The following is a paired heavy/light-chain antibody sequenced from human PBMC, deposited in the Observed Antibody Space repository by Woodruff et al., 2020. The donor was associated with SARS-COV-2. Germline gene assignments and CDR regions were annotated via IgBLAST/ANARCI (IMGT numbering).Heavy chain of an antibody. Sequence: QLQLQESGSGLVKPSQTLSLTCAVSGGSISSGGYSWSWIRQPPGKGLEWIGYIYHSGSTYYNPSLKSRVTISVDRSKNQFSLKLSSVTAADTAVYYCARDGSSGWYGMGYFQHWGQGTLVTVSS. CDR1: GGSISSGGYS. V-gene: IGHV4-30-2*01. CDR3: ARDGSSGWYGMGYFQH. D-gene: IGHD6-19*01. CDR2: IYHSGST. J-gene: IGHJ1*01.
Light chain of an antibody. V-gene: IGLV2-11*01. J-gene: IGLJ2*01. CDR3: CSYAGSYFVV. Sequence: QSALTQPRSVSGSPGQSVTISCTGTSSDVGGYNYVSWYQQHPGKAPKLMIYDVSKRPSGVPDRFSGSKSGNTASLTISGLQAEDEADYYCCSYAGSYFVVFGGGTKLTVL. CDR2: DVS. CDR1: SSDVGGYNY.